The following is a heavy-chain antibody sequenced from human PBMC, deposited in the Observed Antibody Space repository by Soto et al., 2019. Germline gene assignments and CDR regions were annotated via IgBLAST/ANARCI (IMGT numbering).Heavy chain of an antibody. CDR3: AKDLREQWPPYFDY. Sequence: SGGSLRLSCAASGFTFISYGMSWVRQAPWKGLEWVSAISGSGGSTYYADSVKGRFTISRDNSKNTLYLQMNSLRAEDTAVYYCAKDLREQWPPYFDYWGQGTLVTVSS. V-gene: IGHV3-23*01. D-gene: IGHD6-19*01. CDR2: ISGSGGST. J-gene: IGHJ4*02. CDR1: GFTFISYG.